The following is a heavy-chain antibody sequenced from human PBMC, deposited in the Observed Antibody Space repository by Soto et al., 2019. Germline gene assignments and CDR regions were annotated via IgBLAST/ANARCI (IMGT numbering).Heavy chain of an antibody. Sequence: SETLSLTCTVSGGSISSSSYYWGWIRQPPGKGLEWIGSIYYSGSTYYNPSLKSRVTISVDTSKNQFSLKLSSVTAADTAVYYCARHFGYDDYYYYCYMDVWGKGTTVTVSS. D-gene: IGHD5-12*01. CDR2: IYYSGST. CDR1: GGSISSSSYY. CDR3: ARHFGYDDYYYYCYMDV. V-gene: IGHV4-39*01. J-gene: IGHJ6*03.